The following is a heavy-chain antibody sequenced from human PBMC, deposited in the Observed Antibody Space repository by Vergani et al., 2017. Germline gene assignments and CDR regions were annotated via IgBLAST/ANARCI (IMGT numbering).Heavy chain of an antibody. J-gene: IGHJ3*01. CDR3: ARDRIVDPAFDL. V-gene: IGHV4-38-2*02. Sequence: QVQLQESGPGLVKPSETLSLTCTVSGYSISSGYYWGWIRQPAGERLEWIGRVSATGSAVYNPSLSSRVTLSVDTSKNQVSLRLRSVTAADTAMYFCARDRIVDPAFDLWGQGTQVTVSS. D-gene: IGHD2/OR15-2a*01. CDR1: GYSISSGYY. CDR2: VSATGSA.